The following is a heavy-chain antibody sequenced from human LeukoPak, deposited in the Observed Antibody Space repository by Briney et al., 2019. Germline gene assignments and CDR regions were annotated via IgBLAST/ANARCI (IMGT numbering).Heavy chain of an antibody. CDR2: IGGSGSRT. CDR3: ARSPYSSGWYGYYFDY. V-gene: IGHV3-23*01. J-gene: IGHJ4*02. Sequence: GGSLRLSCAASGFTFSNYAMNWVRQSPGKGLEWVSTIGGSGSRTYYADSVKGRLTISRDNSRNTLYLQMNSLRAEDTAVYYCARSPYSSGWYGYYFDYWGQGTLVTVSS. D-gene: IGHD6-19*01. CDR1: GFTFSNYA.